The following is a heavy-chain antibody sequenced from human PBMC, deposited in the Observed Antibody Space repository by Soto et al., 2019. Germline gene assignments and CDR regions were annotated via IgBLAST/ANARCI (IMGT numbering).Heavy chain of an antibody. D-gene: IGHD3-22*01. Sequence: QVQLAQSGAEVKKPGASVRVSCKASGYSFYNIDISWVRQAPGQGLEWMGRITPFNGDTNYAQKFQGRVIMTTDTSTSTAYMELRSLRSDDTAVYYCARVCYYYESSGYNKGLGYWGQGTLVSVSS. J-gene: IGHJ4*02. CDR1: GYSFYNID. V-gene: IGHV1-18*01. CDR3: ARVCYYYESSGYNKGLGY. CDR2: ITPFNGDT.